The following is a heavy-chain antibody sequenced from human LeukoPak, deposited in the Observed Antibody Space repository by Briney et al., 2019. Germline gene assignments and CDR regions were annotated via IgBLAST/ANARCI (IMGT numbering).Heavy chain of an antibody. D-gene: IGHD4-23*01. V-gene: IGHV4-34*01. J-gene: IGHJ4*02. CDR1: GGSFSGYY. CDR2: INHSGST. CDR3: ARPGSYGGNPFDY. Sequence: SETLSLTCAVYGGSFSGYYWSWIRQPPGKGLEWIGEINHSGSTNYNPSLKSRVTISVDTSKNQFSLKLSSVTAADTAVYYCARPGSYGGNPFDYWGQGTLVTVSS.